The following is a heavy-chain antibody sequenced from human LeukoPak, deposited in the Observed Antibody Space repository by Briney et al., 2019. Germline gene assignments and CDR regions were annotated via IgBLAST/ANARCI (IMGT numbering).Heavy chain of an antibody. Sequence: GGSLRLSCAASGFTFSSYEMNWVRQAPGKGLEWVSYISSSGSTIYYADSVKGRFTISRDNSKNSLYLQMNSLRAEDSALYYCAKDMAAYYYASGNIDYWGQGTLVTVSS. CDR2: ISSSGSTI. V-gene: IGHV3-48*03. CDR1: GFTFSSYE. CDR3: AKDMAAYYYASGNIDY. D-gene: IGHD3-10*01. J-gene: IGHJ4*02.